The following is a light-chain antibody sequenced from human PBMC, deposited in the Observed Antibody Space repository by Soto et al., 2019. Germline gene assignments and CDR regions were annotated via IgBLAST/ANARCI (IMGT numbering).Light chain of an antibody. V-gene: IGKV1-5*03. J-gene: IGKJ1*01. CDR2: KAS. Sequence: DIQMTQSPSTLSASVGDRVTITCRASQSISSWLAWYQQRPGKAPKLLIYKASSLESCVPSRFSGSGSGTEFTLTISSLQPDDFPTYYCLPYNSYWTFGQGTKVEIK. CDR1: QSISSW. CDR3: LPYNSYWT.